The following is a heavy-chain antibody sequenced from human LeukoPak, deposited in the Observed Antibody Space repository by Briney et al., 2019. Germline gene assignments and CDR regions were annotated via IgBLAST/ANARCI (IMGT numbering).Heavy chain of an antibody. D-gene: IGHD6-13*01. V-gene: IGHV3-53*04. Sequence: GGSLRLPCAASGFTVSSNYMSWVRQAPGKGLEWVSVIYSGGSTYYADSVKGRFTISRHNSKNTLYLQMNSLRAEDTAVYYCARAGQRIAAAGYFDYWGQGTLVTVSS. CDR2: IYSGGST. CDR1: GFTVSSNY. CDR3: ARAGQRIAAAGYFDY. J-gene: IGHJ4*02.